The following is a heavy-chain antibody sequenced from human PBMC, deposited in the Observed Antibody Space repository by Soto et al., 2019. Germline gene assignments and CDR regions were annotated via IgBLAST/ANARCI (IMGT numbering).Heavy chain of an antibody. CDR1: GFSVTNNY. V-gene: IGHV3-53*01. D-gene: IGHD2-2*01. CDR2: IYSGGGT. Sequence: QLVASGGGLIQPGESLTLSCEASGFSVTNNYMYWVRQAPGKGLEWVSLIYSGGGTHYADFVNGRFITSRDNSKNTLNLQIDKLRAEDTAIYYCARDIACSSSSCQGDNFDIWGRGTLVTVST. CDR3: ARDIACSSSSCQGDNFDI. J-gene: IGHJ3*02.